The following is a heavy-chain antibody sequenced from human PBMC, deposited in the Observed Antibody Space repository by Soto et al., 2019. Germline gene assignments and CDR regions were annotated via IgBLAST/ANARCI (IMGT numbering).Heavy chain of an antibody. CDR3: ARDSVGYSYYYGMDV. CDR2: IYHSGST. CDR1: GGSISSSNW. V-gene: IGHV4-4*02. D-gene: IGHD2-15*01. Sequence: QVQLQESGPGLVKPSGTLSLTCAVSGGSISSSNWWSWVLQPPGKGLEWIGEIYHSGSTNYNPSLKSRVTRSVDKSKNQFSLKLSSVTAADTAVYYCARDSVGYSYYYGMDVWGQGTTVTVSS. J-gene: IGHJ6*02.